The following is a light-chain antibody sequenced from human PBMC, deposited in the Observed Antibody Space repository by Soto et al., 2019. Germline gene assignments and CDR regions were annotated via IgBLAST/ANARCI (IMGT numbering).Light chain of an antibody. J-gene: IGLJ1*01. CDR2: EVS. Sequence: QSLLTQPASVSGSPGQSITISCTGTHSDVGSYNLVSWYQQHPGKAPKVIIYEVSERPSGVSDRFSGSKSGNTASLMISGLQAEDEADYYCCSYAGSTTQTYVFGSGPMLTVL. CDR1: HSDVGSYNL. V-gene: IGLV2-23*02. CDR3: CSYAGSTTQTYV.